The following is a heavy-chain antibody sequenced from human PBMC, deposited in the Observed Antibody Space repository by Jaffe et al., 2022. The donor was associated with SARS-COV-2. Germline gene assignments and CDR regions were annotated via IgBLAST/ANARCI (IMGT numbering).Heavy chain of an antibody. CDR1: GFTFSSYA. D-gene: IGHD1-1*01. CDR3: AKDPLERRKGPNYFDY. CDR2: ISGSGGST. V-gene: IGHV3-23*01. Sequence: EVQLLESGGGLVQPGGSLRLSCAASGFTFSSYAMSWVRQAPGKGLEWVSAISGSGGSTYYADSVKGRFTISRDNSKNTLYLQMNSLRAEDTAVYYCAKDPLERRKGPNYFDYWGQGTLVTVSS. J-gene: IGHJ4*02.